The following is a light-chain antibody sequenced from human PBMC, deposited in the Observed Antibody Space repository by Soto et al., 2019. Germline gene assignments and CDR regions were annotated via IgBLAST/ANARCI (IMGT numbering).Light chain of an antibody. J-gene: IGKJ1*01. CDR2: AAS. CDR3: QQYNNWTPWT. V-gene: IGKV3-15*01. CDR1: QSIASN. Sequence: IVMTQSPATLSVSPGERATLSCRASQSIASNLAWYQQKPGQAPRLLIYAASTRATGIPARFSGSGSGTKFTLIISSLQSEDFAVYYCQQYNNWTPWTFGQGTKVEIK.